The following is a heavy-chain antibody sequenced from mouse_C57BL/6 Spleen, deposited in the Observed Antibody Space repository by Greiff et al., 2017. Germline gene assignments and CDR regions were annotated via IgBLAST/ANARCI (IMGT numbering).Heavy chain of an antibody. V-gene: IGHV1-69*01. CDR2: IDPSDSYT. CDR1: GYTFTSYW. D-gene: IGHD1-1*01. J-gene: IGHJ4*01. Sequence: QVQLQQPGAELVMPGASVKLSCKASGYTFTSYWMHWVKQRPGQGLEWIGEIDPSDSYTNYNQKFKGKSTLTVDKSSSTAYMQLSSLTSEDSAVYYCARKGDYYYGAMDYWGQGTSVTVSS. CDR3: ARKGDYYYGAMDY.